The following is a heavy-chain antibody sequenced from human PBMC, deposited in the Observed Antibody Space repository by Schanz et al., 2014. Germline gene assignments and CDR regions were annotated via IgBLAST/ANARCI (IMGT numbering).Heavy chain of an antibody. CDR2: MNESHSTI. V-gene: IGHV3-23*04. J-gene: IGHJ4*02. D-gene: IGHD6-13*01. Sequence: EVQLVESGGGLVQPGGSLRLSCAASGFNFSSYSLNWVRQAPGKGLEWVSAMNESHSTIYYADSVRGRFTISRDNAENTLFLQMNSLRAEDTAVYYCARDQGYTTSWHIFDLWGQGTLVTVSS. CDR3: ARDQGYTTSWHIFDL. CDR1: GFNFSSYS.